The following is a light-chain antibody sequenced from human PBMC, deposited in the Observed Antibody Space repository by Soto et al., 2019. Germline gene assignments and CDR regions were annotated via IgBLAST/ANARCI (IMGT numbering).Light chain of an antibody. CDR2: TTN. CDR1: SGSVSTSYY. J-gene: IGLJ2*01. CDR3: VLYMGSGTVV. Sequence: QTVVTQEPSFSVSPGRTVTVTCGLSSGSVSTSYYPSWYQQTPGQAPRTLIYTTNSRSSGVPDRFSGSILGNKAALTITGAQADDESVYYCVLYMGSGTVVFGGGTKLTVL. V-gene: IGLV8-61*01.